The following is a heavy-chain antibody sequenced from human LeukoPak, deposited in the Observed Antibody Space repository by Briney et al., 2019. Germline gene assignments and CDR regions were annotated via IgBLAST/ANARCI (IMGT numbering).Heavy chain of an antibody. V-gene: IGHV1-2*02. CDR3: AREAGGVGVNSYLFDP. J-gene: IGHJ5*02. CDR2: INPNSGGT. Sequence: ASVKVSCKASGYTFTVYYMHWVRQAPGQGLEWMGWINPNSGGTNYAQKFQGRVTMTRDTSISTAYMELSRLRSDDTAVYYCAREAGGVGVNSYLFDPWGQGTLVTVSS. D-gene: IGHD2-8*02. CDR1: GYTFTVYY.